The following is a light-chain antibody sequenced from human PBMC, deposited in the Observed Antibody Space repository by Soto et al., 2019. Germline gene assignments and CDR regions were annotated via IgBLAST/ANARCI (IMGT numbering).Light chain of an antibody. CDR2: DAS. CDR3: QQFIDGWT. CDR1: QSITNW. V-gene: IGKV1-5*01. Sequence: DIQMTQSPSTLSASVGDRVTITCRASQSITNWLAWYQQKPGKAPKLLIYDASSLESGVPSRFRGSGSETEFTLTISGLQPDDFATYYCQQFIDGWTFGQGTKVDIK. J-gene: IGKJ1*01.